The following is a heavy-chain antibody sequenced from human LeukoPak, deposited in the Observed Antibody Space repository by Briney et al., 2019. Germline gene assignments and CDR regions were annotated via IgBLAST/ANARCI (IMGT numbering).Heavy chain of an antibody. Sequence: GGSLRLSCAASGFTFNYYAMSWVRQAPGKGLEWVSGISDSGGSTYCTDSVKGRFTISRDNSKNTVYLQMNNLRAEDTAVYFCARHDSFIPYWGQGSLVTVSS. CDR1: GFTFNYYA. V-gene: IGHV3-23*01. CDR2: ISDSGGST. D-gene: IGHD5-18*01. CDR3: ARHDSFIPY. J-gene: IGHJ4*02.